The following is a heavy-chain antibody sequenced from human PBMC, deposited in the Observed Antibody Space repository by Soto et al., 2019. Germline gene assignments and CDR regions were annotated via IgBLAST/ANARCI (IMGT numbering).Heavy chain of an antibody. V-gene: IGHV1-18*01. CDR2: ISGYNGNT. Sequence: QVQLVQSGAEVKKPGASVKVSCKSSGYTFSMSGISWVRQAPGQGLEWMGWISGYNGNTNYEQKFQDRGTMTTDTSNNTAYMELRSLRSDDTAVYYCAREGPRPYYYYGMDVWGQGTTVTVSS. J-gene: IGHJ6*02. CDR1: GYTFSMSG. CDR3: AREGPRPYYYYGMDV.